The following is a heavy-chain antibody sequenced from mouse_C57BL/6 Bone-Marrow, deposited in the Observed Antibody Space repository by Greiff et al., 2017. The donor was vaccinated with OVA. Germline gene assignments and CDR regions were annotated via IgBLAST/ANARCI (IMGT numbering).Heavy chain of an antibody. CDR3: ARGEVRKSWFAY. V-gene: IGHV1-81*01. D-gene: IGHD2-12*01. CDR1: GYTFTSYG. CDR2: IYPRSGNT. J-gene: IGHJ3*01. Sequence: QVQLKESGAELARPGASVKLSCKASGYTFTSYGISWVKQRPGQGLEWIGEIYPRSGNTYYNEKFKGKATLTADKSSSTAYMELRSLTSEDSAVYFCARGEVRKSWFAYWGQGTLVTVSA.